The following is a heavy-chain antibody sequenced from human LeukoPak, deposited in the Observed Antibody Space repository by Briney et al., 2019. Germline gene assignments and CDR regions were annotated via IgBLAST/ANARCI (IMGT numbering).Heavy chain of an antibody. CDR1: GWTFSSYS. CDR2: ISNSSSYI. D-gene: IGHD2-2*01. CDR3: ARDKIQEYQLLSPFDY. Sequence: GGSLRLTCAASGWTFSSYSRNWVRQPPGKGLEWVSSISNSSSYIYYPDSVNGRFIIARDNAKNSLYLQMNSLRAEDTAVYYCARDKIQEYQLLSPFDYWGQGTLVTVSS. J-gene: IGHJ4*02. V-gene: IGHV3-21*01.